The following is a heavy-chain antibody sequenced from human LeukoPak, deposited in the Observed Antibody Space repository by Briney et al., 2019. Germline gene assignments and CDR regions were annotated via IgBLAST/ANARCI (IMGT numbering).Heavy chain of an antibody. Sequence: ASVKVSCKASGYTFTSYAMHWVRQAPGQRLEWMGWINAGNGNTKYSQELQGRVTITRDTSASTAYMELSSLRSEDMAVYYCARAGLWDHSDSSGYHNGAFDIWGQGTMVTVSS. V-gene: IGHV1-3*03. D-gene: IGHD3-22*01. J-gene: IGHJ3*02. CDR3: ARAGLWDHSDSSGYHNGAFDI. CDR1: GYTFTSYA. CDR2: INAGNGNT.